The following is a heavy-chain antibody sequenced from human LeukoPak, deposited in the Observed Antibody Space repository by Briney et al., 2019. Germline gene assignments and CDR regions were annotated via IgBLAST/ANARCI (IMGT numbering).Heavy chain of an antibody. CDR2: IFWNDDK. Sequence: ASGPTLVKPTQTLTLTCTFSGFSLSTSGVGVGWIRQPPGKALEWLALIFWNDDKRYSPSLKSRLTITKDTSKNQVVLTMTNMDPVDTATYYCTHRSYGAYVLASWGQGTLVTVSS. J-gene: IGHJ5*02. D-gene: IGHD4-17*01. V-gene: IGHV2-5*01. CDR3: THRSYGAYVLAS. CDR1: GFSLSTSGVG.